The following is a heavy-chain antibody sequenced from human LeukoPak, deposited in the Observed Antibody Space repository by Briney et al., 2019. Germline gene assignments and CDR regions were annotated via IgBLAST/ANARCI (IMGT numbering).Heavy chain of an antibody. V-gene: IGHV3-48*04. CDR1: GFTFSSYS. D-gene: IGHD6-13*01. Sequence: GGSLRLSCAASGFTFSSYSMNWVRQAPGKGLEWVSYISSSSSTIYYADSVKGRFTISRDNAKNSLYLQMNSLRAEDTAVYYCAREGAAAAGTFDYWGQGTLVTVSS. CDR3: AREGAAAAGTFDY. J-gene: IGHJ4*02. CDR2: ISSSSSTI.